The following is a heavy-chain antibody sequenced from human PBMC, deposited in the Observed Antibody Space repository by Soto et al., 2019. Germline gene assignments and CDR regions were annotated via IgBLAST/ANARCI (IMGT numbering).Heavy chain of an antibody. CDR2: IKRKTDGGTT. CDR3: TRESRDSGGWYGAFDI. D-gene: IGHD6-19*01. V-gene: IGHV3-15*01. CDR1: GLTFSNAW. J-gene: IGHJ3*02. Sequence: GGSLRLSCAPSGLTFSNAWMSWVRQAPGKGLEWVGRIKRKTDGGTTDYAAPVQGRFTISRDDSKNTLYLQMNSLKTEDTAVYYCTRESRDSGGWYGAFDIWGQGTMVTVSS.